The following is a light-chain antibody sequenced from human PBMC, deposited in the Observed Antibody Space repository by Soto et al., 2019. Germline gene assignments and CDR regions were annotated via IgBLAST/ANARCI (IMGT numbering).Light chain of an antibody. CDR1: QSVSSNY. V-gene: IGKV3-20*01. J-gene: IGKJ1*01. CDR3: QHYGRSRT. Sequence: EIGSTQAPGTLSLSPGERATLFCRASQSVSSNYLAWYQRKPGQAPRLLIYGASSRATGIPDRFSGSGSGTDFTLTISRLEPEDFAVYYCQHYGRSRTFGQGTKVDIK. CDR2: GAS.